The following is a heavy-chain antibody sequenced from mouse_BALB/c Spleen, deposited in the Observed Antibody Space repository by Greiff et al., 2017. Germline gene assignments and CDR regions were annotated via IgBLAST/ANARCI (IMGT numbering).Heavy chain of an antibody. J-gene: IGHJ2*01. CDR1: GFSLTSYG. D-gene: IGHD1-1*01. CDR3: AREGTYGSSLYYFDY. CDR2: IWAGGST. Sequence: QVQLKESGPGLVAPSQSLSITCTVSGFSLTSYGVHWVRQPPGKGLEWLGVIWAGGSTNYNSALMSRLSISKDNSKSQVFLKMNSLQTDDTAMYYCAREGTYGSSLYYFDYWGQGTTLTVSS. V-gene: IGHV2-9*02.